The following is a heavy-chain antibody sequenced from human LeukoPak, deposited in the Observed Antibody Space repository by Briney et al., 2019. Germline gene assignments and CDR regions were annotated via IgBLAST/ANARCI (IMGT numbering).Heavy chain of an antibody. CDR2: ISSSGSTI. CDR1: GFTFSDYY. V-gene: IGHV3-11*04. Sequence: GGSLRLSCAASGFTFSDYYMSWIRQAPGKGLEWVSYISSSGSTIYYADSVKGRFTISRDNAKNSLYPQMNSLRAEDTAVYYCARSRGSYCSSTSCPTAYWGQGTLVTVSS. J-gene: IGHJ4*02. D-gene: IGHD2-2*01. CDR3: ARSRGSYCSSTSCPTAY.